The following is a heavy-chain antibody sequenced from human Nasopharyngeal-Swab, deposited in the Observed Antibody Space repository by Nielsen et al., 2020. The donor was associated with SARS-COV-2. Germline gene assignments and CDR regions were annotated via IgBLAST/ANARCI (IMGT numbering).Heavy chain of an antibody. CDR3: ARHPPARGSYDWTQRNDAFDI. J-gene: IGHJ3*02. CDR2: IYPGDSDT. D-gene: IGHD1-26*01. V-gene: IGHV5-51*01. CDR1: GYSFTSYW. Sequence: GGSLRLSCKGSGYSFTSYWIGWVRQMPGKGLEWMGIIYPGDSDTRYSPSFQGQVTISADKSISTAYLQWSSLKASDTAMYYCARHPPARGSYDWTQRNDAFDIWGQGTMVTVSS.